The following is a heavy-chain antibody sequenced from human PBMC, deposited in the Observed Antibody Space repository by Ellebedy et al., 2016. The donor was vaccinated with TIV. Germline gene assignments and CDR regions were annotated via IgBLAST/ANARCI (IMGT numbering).Heavy chain of an antibody. CDR1: GFIFSSYW. J-gene: IGHJ4*02. D-gene: IGHD4-11*01. CDR2: IKQDGSEK. V-gene: IGHV3-7*01. Sequence: GESLKISXAASGFIFSSYWMSWVRQAPGKGLEWVANIKQDGSEKYYVDSVKGRFTISRDNAKNSLYLQMNSLRAEDTAVYYCARDETVTTSAFDYWGQGTLVTVSS. CDR3: ARDETVTTSAFDY.